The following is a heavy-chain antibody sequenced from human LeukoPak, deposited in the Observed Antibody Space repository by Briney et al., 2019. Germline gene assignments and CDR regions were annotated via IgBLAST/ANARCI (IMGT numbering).Heavy chain of an antibody. CDR2: IYDSGST. V-gene: IGHV4-30-4*01. CDR3: ARENGYYYVIDY. D-gene: IGHD1-26*01. Sequence: PSETLSLTCTVSGASIRSGDYYWSWIRQPPGKGLEWIGYIYDSGSTYYNPSLKSRITISVDTSENRFSLKLSSVTATDTAVYYCARENGYYYVIDYWGQGTLVTVSS. CDR1: GASIRSGDYY. J-gene: IGHJ4*02.